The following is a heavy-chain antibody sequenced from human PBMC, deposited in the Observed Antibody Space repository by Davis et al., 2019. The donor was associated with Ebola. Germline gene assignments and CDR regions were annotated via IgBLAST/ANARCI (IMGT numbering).Heavy chain of an antibody. CDR1: GYTFTSYG. CDR3: ARDYCSGTSCYLQY. J-gene: IGHJ1*01. Sequence: ASVKVSCKASGYTFTSYGISWVRQAPGQGLEWMGWISAYNGDTNYAQKLQGRVTMTTDTSTSTAYMELRSLRSDDTAVYYCARDYCSGTSCYLQYWGQGTLVTVSS. V-gene: IGHV1-18*01. D-gene: IGHD2-2*01. CDR2: ISAYNGDT.